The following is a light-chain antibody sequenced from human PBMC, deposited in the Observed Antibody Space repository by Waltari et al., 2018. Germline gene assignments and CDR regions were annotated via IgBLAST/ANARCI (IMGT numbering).Light chain of an antibody. Sequence: DIVMTQSPDSLAVSLGERATINCKSSQTLLYTSNNKKYLTWYQQKSGQPPKVLIFWASTRESGVAERFNGSGSGTDFTLTINSLQPEDVAVYFCQQYFSSPYTFGQGTKLEIK. CDR3: QQYFSSPYT. V-gene: IGKV4-1*01. CDR1: QTLLYTSNNKKY. CDR2: WAS. J-gene: IGKJ2*01.